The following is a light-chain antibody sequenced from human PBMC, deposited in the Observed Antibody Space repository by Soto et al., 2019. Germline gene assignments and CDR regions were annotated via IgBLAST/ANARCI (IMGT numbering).Light chain of an antibody. CDR3: VTWDSGLSAVL. J-gene: IGLJ3*02. CDR1: SSNIGNNS. CDR2: DNN. V-gene: IGLV1-51*01. Sequence: QSVLTQPPSVSAAPGQKVTISCSGSSSNIGNNSVSWYQHLPGTDPKFLIYDNNERPSGIPDRFSASKSGTSATLGITGLQTGDEADYYCVTWDSGLSAVLFGGGTKLTVL.